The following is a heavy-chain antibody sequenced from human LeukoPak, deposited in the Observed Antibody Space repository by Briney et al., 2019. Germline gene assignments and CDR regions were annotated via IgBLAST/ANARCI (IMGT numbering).Heavy chain of an antibody. V-gene: IGHV3-30-3*01. CDR2: ISYDGSNK. J-gene: IGHJ4*02. Sequence: PGGSLRLSCAASGFTFSSYAMHWVRQAPGKGLEWVAVISYDGSNKYYADSVKGRFTISRDNSKNTLYLQMNSLRAEDTAVYYCARPYYSDSSGSLDYWGQGTLVTVSS. CDR1: GFTFSSYA. D-gene: IGHD3-22*01. CDR3: ARPYYSDSSGSLDY.